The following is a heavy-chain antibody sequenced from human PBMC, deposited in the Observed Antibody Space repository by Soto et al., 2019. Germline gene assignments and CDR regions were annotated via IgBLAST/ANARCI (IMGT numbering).Heavy chain of an antibody. CDR1: GGSFSRGDYC. V-gene: IGHV4-30-4*01. CDR3: ARIHFGDEPSYYYYGMDV. J-gene: IGHJ6*02. CDR2: IYYTGST. Sequence: TSETLSLTCTVSGGSFSRGDYCWSWVRQPPGKGLEWIGYIYYTGSTFNNPSLKSRVSISIDTSKTQSSLKLSSVTAADTAVYYCARIHFGDEPSYYYYGMDVWGQGTTVTVSS. D-gene: IGHD4-17*01.